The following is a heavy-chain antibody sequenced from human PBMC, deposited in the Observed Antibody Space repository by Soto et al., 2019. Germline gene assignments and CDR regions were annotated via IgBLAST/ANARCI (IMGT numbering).Heavy chain of an antibody. D-gene: IGHD3-10*01. CDR2: INPNSGNI. CDR3: ARGRASGSYYLLDY. Sequence: ASVKVSCKASGNTFTSYDINWVRQATGHGLEWMGWINPNSGNIGYAQKFQGRVTMTRDTAIRTAYMEMSRLRSDDTAVYYCARGRASGSYYLLDYWGQGTLVTVSS. V-gene: IGHV1-8*01. J-gene: IGHJ4*02. CDR1: GNTFTSYD.